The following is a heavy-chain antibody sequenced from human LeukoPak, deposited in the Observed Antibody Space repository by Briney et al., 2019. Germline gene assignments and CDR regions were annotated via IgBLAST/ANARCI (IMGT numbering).Heavy chain of an antibody. CDR1: GITFSSYS. J-gene: IGHJ4*02. D-gene: IGHD5-12*01. CDR2: ISSSGSTK. Sequence: GGSLRLSCGASGITFSSYSMNWVRQAPGKGLEWVSYISSSGSTKYYADSVKGRFTISRDNARNSLYLQMNSLRAEDTAVYYCATDRSGYDYWGQGTLVTVSS. V-gene: IGHV3-48*01. CDR3: ATDRSGYDY.